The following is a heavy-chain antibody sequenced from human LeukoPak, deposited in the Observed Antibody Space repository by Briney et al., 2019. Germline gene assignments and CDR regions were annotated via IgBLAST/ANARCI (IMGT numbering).Heavy chain of an antibody. CDR3: ARDTAAALDY. V-gene: IGHV3-72*01. Sequence: GGSLRLSCAASGFTFTDHYMDWVRQAPGKGLEWIARTKNKPDNYVTQYAASVRGRFASSRDDSKSSLYLQMNSLKIEDTAVYYCARDTAAALDYWGQGILVTVSS. D-gene: IGHD6-13*01. J-gene: IGHJ4*02. CDR2: TKNKPDNYVT. CDR1: GFTFTDHY.